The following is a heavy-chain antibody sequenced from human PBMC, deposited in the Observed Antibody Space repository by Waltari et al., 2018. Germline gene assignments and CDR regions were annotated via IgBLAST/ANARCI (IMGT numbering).Heavy chain of an antibody. CDR1: GFTFSSNS. CDR2: ISSSSSYI. D-gene: IGHD4-17*01. V-gene: IGHV3-21*01. Sequence: EVQLVESGGGLVKPGGSLRLSCAASGFTFSSNSLNWVRQAPGKGLEWVSSISSSSSYIYYADSVKGRFTISRDNAKNSLYLQMNSLRAEDTAVYYCARVTVYYGMDVWGQGTTVTVSS. J-gene: IGHJ6*02. CDR3: ARVTVYYGMDV.